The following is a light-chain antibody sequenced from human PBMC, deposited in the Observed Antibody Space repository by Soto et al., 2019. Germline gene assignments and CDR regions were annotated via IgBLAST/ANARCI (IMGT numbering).Light chain of an antibody. J-gene: IGKJ4*01. CDR3: QQYNSYS. Sequence: DIQITQSPSTLSASVGDRVTITCRASQNINSWLAWYQQKPGKAPKLLIYDASSLESGVSLRFSGSGSGTEFTITISSLQPDDFATYYCQQYNSYSFGGGTKVDIK. CDR2: DAS. V-gene: IGKV1-5*01. CDR1: QNINSW.